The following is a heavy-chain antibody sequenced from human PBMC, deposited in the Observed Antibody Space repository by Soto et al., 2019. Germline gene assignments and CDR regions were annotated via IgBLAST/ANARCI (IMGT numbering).Heavy chain of an antibody. V-gene: IGHV1-69*08. Sequence: QVQLVQSGAEVKKPGSSVKVSCKASGGTFSSYTISWVRQAPGQGLEWMGRIIPILGIANYAQKFQGRVKIPADKSTSQAYMELSSLRSEDTAVYYCARDGGGVVVPAADWYFDLWGRGTLVTVSS. CDR1: GGTFSSYT. CDR3: ARDGGGVVVPAADWYFDL. J-gene: IGHJ2*01. CDR2: IIPILGIA. D-gene: IGHD2-2*01.